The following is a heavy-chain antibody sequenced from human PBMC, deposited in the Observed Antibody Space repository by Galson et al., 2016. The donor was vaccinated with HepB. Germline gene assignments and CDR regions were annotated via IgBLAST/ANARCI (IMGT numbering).Heavy chain of an antibody. V-gene: IGHV3-9*01. CDR3: AKATSGSAYGSRYFQH. D-gene: IGHD3-10*01. J-gene: IGHJ1*01. CDR1: GFTFNDYA. CDR2: ISWNSGRI. Sequence: SLRLSCATSGFTFNDYAMHWVRQAPGKGLEWVSGISWNSGRIDYADSVKGRFTVSRDNAKNSLYLQINSLRAEDTAWYYCAKATSGSAYGSRYFQHWGQGTLVTVSS.